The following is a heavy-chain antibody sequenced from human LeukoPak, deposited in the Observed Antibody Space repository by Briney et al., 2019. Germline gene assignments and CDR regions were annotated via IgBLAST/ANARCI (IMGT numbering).Heavy chain of an antibody. V-gene: IGHV3-23*01. CDR1: GFTFSSYA. D-gene: IGHD1-14*01. J-gene: IGHJ3*02. CDR3: AKDFAPRNAFDI. Sequence: GGSLRLSCAASGFTFSSYAMSWVRQAPGKGLEWVSAISGSGGSSYYADSVKGRFTISRDNSKNTLYLQMNSLRAEDTAVYYCAKDFAPRNAFDIWGQGTMVTVSS. CDR2: ISGSGGSS.